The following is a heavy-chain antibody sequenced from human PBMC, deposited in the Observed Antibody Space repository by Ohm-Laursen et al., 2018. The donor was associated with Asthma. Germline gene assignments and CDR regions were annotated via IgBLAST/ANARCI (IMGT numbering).Heavy chain of an antibody. CDR3: AKDLNGLDWLLSRSSGMDV. D-gene: IGHD3-9*01. CDR2: ISYGGSKK. J-gene: IGHJ6*02. V-gene: IGHV3-30*18. Sequence: SLRLSCAASGFSFSSYAMHWVRQAPGMGLEWVAVISYGGSKKFYADSVKGRFTISRDNSKNTLYLQMNSLRAEDTAVYYCAKDLNGLDWLLSRSSGMDVWGRGTTVTVSS. CDR1: GFSFSSYA.